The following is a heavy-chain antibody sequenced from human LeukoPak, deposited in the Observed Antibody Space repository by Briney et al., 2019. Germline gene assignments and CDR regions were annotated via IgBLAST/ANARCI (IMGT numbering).Heavy chain of an antibody. CDR2: IYSSGNT. CDR3: ARGYGSGSNWFDP. CDR1: GGSISTYY. Sequence: PSETLSLTCNVSGGSISTYYWSWIRQPAGKDLEWIGHIYSSGNTNYNPSLKSRVTMSVDTSKNQLSLKLNSVTAADTAVYYCARGYGSGSNWFDPWGQGTLVIVSS. D-gene: IGHD3-10*01. V-gene: IGHV4-4*07. J-gene: IGHJ5*02.